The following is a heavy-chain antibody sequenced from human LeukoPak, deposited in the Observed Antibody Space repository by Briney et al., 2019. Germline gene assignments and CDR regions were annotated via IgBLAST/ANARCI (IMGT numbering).Heavy chain of an antibody. D-gene: IGHD3-22*01. CDR3: ATDFKRASVVVITTSYYYYGMDV. Sequence: ASVKVSCKVSGYTLTELSMHWVRQAPGKGLEWMGGFDPEKGETIYAQKFQGRVTMTEDTSTDTAYMELSSLRSEDTAVYYCATDFKRASVVVITTSYYYYGMDVWGQGTTVTVSS. J-gene: IGHJ6*02. V-gene: IGHV1-24*01. CDR2: FDPEKGET. CDR1: GYTLTELS.